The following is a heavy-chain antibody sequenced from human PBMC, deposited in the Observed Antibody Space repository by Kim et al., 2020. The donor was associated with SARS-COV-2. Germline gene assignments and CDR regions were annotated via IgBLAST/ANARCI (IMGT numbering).Heavy chain of an antibody. J-gene: IGHJ4*02. D-gene: IGHD2-8*02. CDR2: NP. V-gene: IGHV7-4-1*02. CDR3: ARDSTGYFDS. Sequence: NPKNAQGFTGRFVFSLDTSVSTAYLQVSSLKAEDTAVYYCARDSTGYFDSWGQGTLVTVSS.